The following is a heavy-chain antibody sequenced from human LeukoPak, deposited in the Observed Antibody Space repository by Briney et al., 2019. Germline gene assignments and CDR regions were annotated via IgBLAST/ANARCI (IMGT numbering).Heavy chain of an antibody. Sequence: PGGSLRLSCAASGFTFTSYAMSWVRQAPGKGLEWVSAISGSGGSTYYADYVKGRFTISRDNSKNTLYLQMNSLRAEDTAVYYCAKLERTYYYDSSGYYPPSDYWGQGTLVTVSS. CDR1: GFTFTSYA. J-gene: IGHJ4*02. V-gene: IGHV3-23*01. CDR3: AKLERTYYYDSSGYYPPSDY. CDR2: ISGSGGST. D-gene: IGHD3-22*01.